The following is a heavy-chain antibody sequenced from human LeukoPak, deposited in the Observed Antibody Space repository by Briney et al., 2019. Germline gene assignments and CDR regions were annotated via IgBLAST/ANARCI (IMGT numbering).Heavy chain of an antibody. V-gene: IGHV4-59*01. Sequence: SETLSLTCTVSGGSISSYYWSWIRQPPGKGLEWIGYIYYSGSTNYNPSLKSRVTISVDTSKNQFSLKPSSVTAADTAVYYCASSSAAGLITFDYWGQGTLVTVSS. CDR2: IYYSGST. CDR1: GGSISSYY. J-gene: IGHJ4*02. CDR3: ASSSAAGLITFDY. D-gene: IGHD6-13*01.